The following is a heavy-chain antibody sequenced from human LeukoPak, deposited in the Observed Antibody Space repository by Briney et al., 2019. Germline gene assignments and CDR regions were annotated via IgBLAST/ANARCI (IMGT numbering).Heavy chain of an antibody. V-gene: IGHV3-73*01. Sequence: GGSLRLSCAASGFTFSGSAMHWVRQASGKGLEWVGRIRSKANSYATAYAASVKGRFTISRDDSKNTAYLQMNSLKTEDTAVYYCTRLWGDLLDYYYYYYMDVWGKGTTVTVSS. CDR3: TRLWGDLLDYYYYYYMDV. CDR2: IRSKANSYAT. CDR1: GFTFSGSA. J-gene: IGHJ6*03. D-gene: IGHD3-16*01.